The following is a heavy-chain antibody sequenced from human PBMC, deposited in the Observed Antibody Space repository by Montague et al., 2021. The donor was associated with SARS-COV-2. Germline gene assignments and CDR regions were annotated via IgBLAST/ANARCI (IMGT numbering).Heavy chain of an antibody. D-gene: IGHD3-22*01. CDR2: IYYTGNT. J-gene: IGHJ3*01. CDR1: GGSITNNIDY. CDR3: ARLKRYFDSSRSPSAFDL. V-gene: IGHV4-39*02. Sequence: SETLSLTCTVSGGSITNNIDYWAWIRQPPGKGLEWIGSIYYTGNTYYNPSLKSRVTISVVTSKNHFTLKLSSVTAAETAVYYCARLKRYFDSSRSPSAFDLWGQGTKVTVSS.